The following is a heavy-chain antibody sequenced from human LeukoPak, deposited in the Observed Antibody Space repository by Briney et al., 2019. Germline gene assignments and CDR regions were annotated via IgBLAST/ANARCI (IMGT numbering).Heavy chain of an antibody. CDR3: ATAHYDILTGPPGYGMDV. CDR1: GGSISSYC. J-gene: IGHJ6*02. CDR2: IYYSGST. Sequence: SETLSLTCTVSGGSISSYCWSWIRQPPGKGLEWIGYIYYSGSTNYNPSLKSRVTISVDTSKNQFSLKLSSVTAADTAVYYCATAHYDILTGPPGYGMDVWGQGTTVTVSS. D-gene: IGHD3-9*01. V-gene: IGHV4-59*01.